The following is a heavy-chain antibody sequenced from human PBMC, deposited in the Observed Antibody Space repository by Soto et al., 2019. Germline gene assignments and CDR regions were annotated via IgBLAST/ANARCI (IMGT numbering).Heavy chain of an antibody. CDR2: ITSDXTXX. D-gene: IGHD1-1*01. CDR1: GFTFSSFA. J-gene: IGHJ4*02. CDR3: XXXXXNLAHTHYFDF. Sequence: QVRLVESGGGVVQPGRSLRLSCAASGFTFSSFAMHWVRQAPGKGMEWVAVITSDXTXXXXXDSVRGRFTISRDNSGXXXXXXXXXXXXXXXXXXXXXXXXXNLAHTHYFDFWGQGTLVTVSS. V-gene: IGHV3-30-3*01.